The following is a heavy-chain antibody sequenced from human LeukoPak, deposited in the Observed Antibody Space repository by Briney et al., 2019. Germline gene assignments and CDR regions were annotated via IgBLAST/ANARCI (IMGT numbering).Heavy chain of an antibody. J-gene: IGHJ2*01. CDR1: GYTFTSYG. Sequence: ASVKVSCKASGYTFTSYGISWVRQAPGQGLEWLGWINPDSGDTMYSQKFEGRVTMTRDTSTNTAHMELSSLKFDDTAIYYCARDFQTGANDWHFDLWGRGTLVTVSS. CDR2: INPDSGDT. V-gene: IGHV1-2*02. CDR3: ARDFQTGANDWHFDL. D-gene: IGHD2-8*02.